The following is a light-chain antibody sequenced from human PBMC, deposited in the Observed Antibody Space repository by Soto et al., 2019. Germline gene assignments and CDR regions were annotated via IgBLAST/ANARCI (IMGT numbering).Light chain of an antibody. J-gene: IGKJ5*01. CDR2: GAS. CDR3: QQLNTLTFT. V-gene: IGKV1-33*01. CDR1: QGISTY. Sequence: DIQMTQSPSSLSASVGHRVTITCKASQGISTYLNWYQQKPGKAPKLLIYGASNLETGVPSRFSGSGSGTECTITISGLMTEDGATYHGQQLNTLTFTFGQGTRLEIK.